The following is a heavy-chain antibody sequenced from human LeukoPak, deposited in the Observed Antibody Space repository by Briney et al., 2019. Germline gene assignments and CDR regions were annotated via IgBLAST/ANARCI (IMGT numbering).Heavy chain of an antibody. V-gene: IGHV3-74*01. CDR2: INERGSST. Sequence: GGSLRLSCAASGFTFSSSWLHWVRQAPGKGLVWVSRINERGSSTSYADSVKGRFTISRDNAKNTLYLQMNGLRAEDTAVYYCSRSAYYDGSGNYYDYWGQGTLVTVSS. CDR1: GFTFSSSW. CDR3: SRSAYYDGSGNYYDY. J-gene: IGHJ4*02. D-gene: IGHD3-22*01.